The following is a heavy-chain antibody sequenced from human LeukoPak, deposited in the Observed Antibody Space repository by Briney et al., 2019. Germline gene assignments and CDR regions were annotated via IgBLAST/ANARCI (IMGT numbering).Heavy chain of an antibody. CDR3: ARDDGSGYTKGYEHYYYYLDV. CDR1: GDSISDDY. J-gene: IGHJ6*03. Sequence: PSETLSLTCTVSGDSISDDYYTWIRKPAGEGLEWIGRIHSGGTTNYNPYLMSRVTLSIDKSKKHISLRLTSVTAADTALYYCARDDGSGYTKGYEHYYYYLDVWGKGTTVTVSS. D-gene: IGHD3-3*02. V-gene: IGHV4-4*07. CDR2: IHSGGTT.